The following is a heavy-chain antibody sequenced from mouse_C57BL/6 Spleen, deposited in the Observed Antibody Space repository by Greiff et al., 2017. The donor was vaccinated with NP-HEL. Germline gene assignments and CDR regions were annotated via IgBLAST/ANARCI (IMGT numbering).Heavy chain of an antibody. CDR1: GFTFSSYA. CDR2: ISDGGSYT. Sequence: EVQLVESGGGLVKPGGSLKLSCAASGFTFSSYAMSWVRQTPEKRLEWVATISDGGSYTYYPANVKGRFTISRDNAKNNLYLQMSHLKSEDTAMYYCARENDGYYHYWGQGTTLTVSS. CDR3: ARENDGYYHY. D-gene: IGHD2-3*01. V-gene: IGHV5-4*01. J-gene: IGHJ2*01.